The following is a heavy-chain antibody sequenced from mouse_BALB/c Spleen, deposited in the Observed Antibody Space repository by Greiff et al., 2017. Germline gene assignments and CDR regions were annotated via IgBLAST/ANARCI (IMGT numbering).Heavy chain of an antibody. CDR1: GYTFTSYY. CDR3: ARGYDYGGNFAY. V-gene: IGHV1S56*01. Sequence: QVQLQQSGPELVKPGASVRISCKASGYTFTSYYIHWVKQRPGQGLEWIGWIYPGNVNTKYNEKFKGKATLTADKSSSTAYMQLSSLTSEDSAVYFCARGYDYGGNFAYWGQGTLVTVSA. D-gene: IGHD2-4*01. CDR2: IYPGNVNT. J-gene: IGHJ3*01.